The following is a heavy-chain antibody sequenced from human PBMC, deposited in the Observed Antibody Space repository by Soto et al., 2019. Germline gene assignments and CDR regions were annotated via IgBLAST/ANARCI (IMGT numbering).Heavy chain of an antibody. CDR1: GFTFSDFE. V-gene: IGHV3-30-3*01. CDR3: ARRTGTAPRFDY. D-gene: IGHD1-7*01. CDR2: ISYDGSNQ. Sequence: QVQLVESGGGVVQPGRSLRLSCSASGFTFSDFEMYWVRQAPGKGLDWVSFISYDGSNQYYAGSVKGRFTVSRDNSKNTLFLLMNSLRPEDTAVYFCARRTGTAPRFDYRGQGTLVTVSS. J-gene: IGHJ4*02.